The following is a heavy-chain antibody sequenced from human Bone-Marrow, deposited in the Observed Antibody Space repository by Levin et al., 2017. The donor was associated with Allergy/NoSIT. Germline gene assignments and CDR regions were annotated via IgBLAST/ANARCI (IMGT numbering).Heavy chain of an antibody. V-gene: IGHV3-23*01. CDR1: GFTFSSYA. CDR2: ISGGGST. J-gene: IGHJ4*02. Sequence: GGSLRLSCAASGFTFSSYAMSWVRQAPGKGLEWVSAISGGGSTYYADSVKGRFTISRDNSKNTLYLQMNSLRAEDTAVYYCAKESIRRIYDFDYWGQGTLVTVSS. CDR3: AKESIRRIYDFDY. D-gene: IGHD2/OR15-2a*01.